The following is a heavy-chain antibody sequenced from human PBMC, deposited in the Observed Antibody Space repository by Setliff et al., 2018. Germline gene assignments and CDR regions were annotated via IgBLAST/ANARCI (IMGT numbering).Heavy chain of an antibody. J-gene: IGHJ5*02. CDR1: GYSFGNFW. V-gene: IGHV5-51*01. CDR3: ARRGERFFNWFDP. CDR2: IYPGDSHT. D-gene: IGHD4-17*01. Sequence: GESLKISCKGSGYSFGNFWIGWVRQMPGKGLEWMGIIYPGDSHTRYSPSFQGQVTMSADKSINTAYLQWNNLKASDTAVYYCARRGERFFNWFDPWGQGTLVTVSS.